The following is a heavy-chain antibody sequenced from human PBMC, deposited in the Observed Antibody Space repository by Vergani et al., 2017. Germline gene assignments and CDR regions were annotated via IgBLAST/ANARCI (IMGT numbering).Heavy chain of an antibody. Sequence: QVQLVESGGGVVQPGRSLRLSCAASGFTFSSYGMHWVRQAPGKGLEWVAVISYDGSNKYYADSVKGRFTISRDNSKNTLYLQMNSLRAEDTAVYYCAKGPRGGKLYWGQGTLVTVSP. J-gene: IGHJ4*02. V-gene: IGHV3-30*18. CDR3: AKGPRGGKLY. D-gene: IGHD3-3*01. CDR1: GFTFSSYG. CDR2: ISYDGSNK.